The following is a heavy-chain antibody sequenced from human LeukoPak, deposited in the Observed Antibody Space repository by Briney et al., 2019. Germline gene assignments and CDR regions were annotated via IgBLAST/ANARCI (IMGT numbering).Heavy chain of an antibody. V-gene: IGHV1-8*01. Sequence: GASVKVSCKASGYTFTSYDIHWVRQATGQGLEWMGWMNPNSGNTGYAQKFQGRVTMTRNTSISTAYMELSSLRSEDTAVYYCARAATMVRGVIRYYYYYGMDVWGQGTTVTVSS. CDR1: GYTFTSYD. D-gene: IGHD3-10*01. J-gene: IGHJ6*02. CDR2: MNPNSGNT. CDR3: ARAATMVRGVIRYYYYYGMDV.